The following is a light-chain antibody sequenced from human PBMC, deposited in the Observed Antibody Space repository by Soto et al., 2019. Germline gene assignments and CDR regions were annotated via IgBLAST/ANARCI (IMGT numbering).Light chain of an antibody. CDR2: AAS. J-gene: IGKJ1*01. Sequence: DIQMTQSPCFLSASVGDRVTITCRASQSIRIYLTWYQQQPGKGPTLLIYAASTLQSGVPSRFSGSATRTDFTLTITDLQPEDFATYYCQQTFTVPRTFGLGTKVDI. CDR3: QQTFTVPRT. V-gene: IGKV1-39*01. CDR1: QSIRIY.